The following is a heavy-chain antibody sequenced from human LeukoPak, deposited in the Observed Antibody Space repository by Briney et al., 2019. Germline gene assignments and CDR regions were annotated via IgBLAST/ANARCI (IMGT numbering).Heavy chain of an antibody. Sequence: GGPLGLSCAAPEFTSSSYEMNGVRQAPGKGLEWVSYITGSGDTIYYADSVKGRFTISRDTAKNSLYLQMNSLRAEDTAVYYCARRFDHWGQGTLVTVSS. J-gene: IGHJ4*02. CDR2: ITGSGDTI. CDR3: ARRFDH. V-gene: IGHV3-48*03. CDR1: EFTSSSYE.